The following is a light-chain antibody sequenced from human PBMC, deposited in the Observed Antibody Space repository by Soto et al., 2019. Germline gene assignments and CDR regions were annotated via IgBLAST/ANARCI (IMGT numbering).Light chain of an antibody. CDR2: EAT. J-gene: IGKJ5*01. V-gene: IGKV1-12*01. Sequence: DIQMTQGPSSVSASVGDTVTITCRASQGLKFLAWYQQKPGKAPRLLIYEATNLQSGVPPRFSGSGSGTDFTLTISSLQPEDFATYFSQQANSFPITFGPGTRLEIK. CDR3: QQANSFPIT. CDR1: QGLKF.